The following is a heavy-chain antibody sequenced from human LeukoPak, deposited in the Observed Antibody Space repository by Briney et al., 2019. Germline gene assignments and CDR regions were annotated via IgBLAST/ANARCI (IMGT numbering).Heavy chain of an antibody. J-gene: IGHJ3*02. V-gene: IGHV1-69*13. CDR1: GGTFSSYA. CDR2: IIPIFGTA. D-gene: IGHD3-10*01. Sequence: SVKVSCKASGGTFSSYAISWVRQAPGQGLEWMGGIIPIFGTANYAQKFQGRVTITADESTSTAYMELGSLRSEDTAVYYCARAPLWFGESYAFDIWGQGTMVTVSS. CDR3: ARAPLWFGESYAFDI.